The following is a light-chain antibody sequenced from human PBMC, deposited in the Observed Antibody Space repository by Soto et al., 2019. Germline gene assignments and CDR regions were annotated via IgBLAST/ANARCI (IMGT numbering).Light chain of an antibody. V-gene: IGLV2-14*01. Sequence: QSVLTQPASVSGSPGQSITISCTGTSSDVGTYNHVSRYQQHPGKAPKLMIYDVGNRPSGVSNRFSGSKSGNTASLTISGLQAEDEADYYCSSYTTSTTLGVFGTGTKVTVL. J-gene: IGLJ1*01. CDR3: SSYTTSTTLGV. CDR2: DVG. CDR1: SSDVGTYNH.